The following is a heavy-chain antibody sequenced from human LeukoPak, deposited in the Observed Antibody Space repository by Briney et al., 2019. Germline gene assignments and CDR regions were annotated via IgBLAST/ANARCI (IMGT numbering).Heavy chain of an antibody. CDR2: ISGSGGST. CDR1: GFTFSSYA. J-gene: IGHJ6*02. V-gene: IGHV3-23*01. Sequence: GGSLRLSCAASGFTFSSYAMSWVRQAPGKGLEWVSAISGSGGSTYYADSVKGRFTISRDNSKNTLYLQMNSLRAEDTAVYYCARDYYDSSGYQPLGYYGMDVWGQGTTVTVSS. D-gene: IGHD3-22*01. CDR3: ARDYYDSSGYQPLGYYGMDV.